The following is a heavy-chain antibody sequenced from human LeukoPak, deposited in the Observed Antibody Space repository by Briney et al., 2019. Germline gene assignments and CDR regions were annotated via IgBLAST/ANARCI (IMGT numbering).Heavy chain of an antibody. V-gene: IGHV1-18*01. D-gene: IGHD5-12*01. Sequence: ASVTVSFKASGYTFTSYGISWVRQAPGQGLEWMGWISAYNGNTNYAQKLQGRVTMTTDTSTSTAYMELRSLRSDDTAVYYCARVTYSGWEDYWGQGTLVTVSS. CDR3: ARVTYSGWEDY. J-gene: IGHJ4*02. CDR2: ISAYNGNT. CDR1: GYTFTSYG.